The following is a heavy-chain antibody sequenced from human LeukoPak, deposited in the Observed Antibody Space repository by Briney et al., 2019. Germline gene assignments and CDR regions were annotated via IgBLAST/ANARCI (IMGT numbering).Heavy chain of an antibody. V-gene: IGHV4-59*08. CDR3: ARQEDCSTSSCYSGGWFDP. CDR2: IYTTGST. CDR1: GGSFSGYY. Sequence: PSETLSLTCAVYGGSFSGYYWSWIRQPPGKVLEWIGRIYTTGSTSYNPSLKSRVTISVDTSKNQFSLKLSSVTAADTAVYYCARQEDCSTSSCYSGGWFDPWGQGTLVTVSS. J-gene: IGHJ5*02. D-gene: IGHD2-2*01.